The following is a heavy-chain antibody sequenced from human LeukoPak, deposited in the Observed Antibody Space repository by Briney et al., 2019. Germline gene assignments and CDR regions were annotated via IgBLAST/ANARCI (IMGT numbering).Heavy chain of an antibody. J-gene: IGHJ6*03. CDR3: AREYSSSWYYYYYYYMDV. CDR2: ISYDGSNK. CDR1: EFTFSSYA. Sequence: PGGSLRLSCAASEFTFSSYAMHWVRQAPGKGLEWVAVISYDGSNKYYADSVKGRFTISRDNSKNTLYLQMNSLRAEDTAVYYCAREYSSSWYYYYYYYMDVWGKGTTVTVSS. D-gene: IGHD6-13*01. V-gene: IGHV3-30*04.